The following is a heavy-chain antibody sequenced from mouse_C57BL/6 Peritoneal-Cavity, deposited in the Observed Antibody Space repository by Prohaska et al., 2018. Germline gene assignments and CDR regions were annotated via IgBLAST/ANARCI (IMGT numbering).Heavy chain of an antibody. J-gene: IGHJ2*01. Sequence: MSCKASGYTFTSYTMHWVKQRPGQGLEWIGYINPSSGYTKYNQKCKDKATLTADKGASTAYMQLSSLTSEDAAVYYCARSDITTVVADYWGQGTTLTVSS. CDR1: GYTFTSYT. CDR2: INPSSGYT. CDR3: ARSDITTVVADY. D-gene: IGHD1-1*01. V-gene: IGHV1-4*01.